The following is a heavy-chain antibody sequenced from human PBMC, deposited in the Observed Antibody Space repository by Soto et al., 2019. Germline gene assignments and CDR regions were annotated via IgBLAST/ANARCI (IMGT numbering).Heavy chain of an antibody. V-gene: IGHV4-39*01. D-gene: IGHD2-21*02. CDR1: GGSISSSSYY. J-gene: IGHJ6*02. CDR2: IYYSGST. Sequence: QLQLQESGPGLVKPSETLSLTCTVSGGSISSSSYYWGWIRQPPGKGLEWIGSIYYSGSTYYNPYLKSRVTISVDTSKKQFCLKLSSVTAADTAVYYCARQEHILVVTAILRADYYYCMDVWGQWTTVTVSS. CDR3: ARQEHILVVTAILRADYYYCMDV.